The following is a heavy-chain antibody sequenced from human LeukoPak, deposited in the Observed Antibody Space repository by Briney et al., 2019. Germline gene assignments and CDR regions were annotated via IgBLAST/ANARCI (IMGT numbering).Heavy chain of an antibody. J-gene: IGHJ4*02. Sequence: GGSLRLSCAASGFSFRGYAMHWVRQAPGKGLEWVTFVSYDGSNKVYADPVKGRFTISRDNSRNTLNLQMNSLRVEDTAVYYCARGPYDIVATIDFWGQGTLVTVSS. CDR1: GFSFRGYA. D-gene: IGHD5-12*01. CDR3: ARGPYDIVATIDF. CDR2: VSYDGSNK. V-gene: IGHV3-30*04.